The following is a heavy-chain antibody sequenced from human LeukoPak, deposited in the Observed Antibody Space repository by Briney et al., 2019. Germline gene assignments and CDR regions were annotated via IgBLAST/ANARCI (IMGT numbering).Heavy chain of an antibody. CDR3: AREYGENWNYANWFDP. V-gene: IGHV1-69*01. D-gene: IGHD1-7*01. Sequence: SVKVSCKASGGTFSSYAISWVRQAPGQGLEWMGGIIPIFGTANYAQKFQGRVTITADESTSTAYMELSSLRSEDTAVYYCAREYGENWNYANWFDPWGQGTLVTVSS. J-gene: IGHJ5*02. CDR1: GGTFSSYA. CDR2: IIPIFGTA.